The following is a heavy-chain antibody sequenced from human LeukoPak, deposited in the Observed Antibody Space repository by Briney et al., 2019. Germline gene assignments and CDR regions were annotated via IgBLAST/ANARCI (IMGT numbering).Heavy chain of an antibody. J-gene: IGHJ4*02. V-gene: IGHV3-7*04. CDR1: GFTFSSYW. Sequence: GGSLRLSCAASGFTFSSYWMSWVRQAPGKGLEWVANIKQDGSEKYYVDSVKGRFTISRDNAKNSLYLQMNSLRAEDTAVYYCARGGTYYDILTGYYTAWYFDYWGQGTLVTVSP. CDR2: IKQDGSEK. CDR3: ARGGTYYDILTGYYTAWYFDY. D-gene: IGHD3-9*01.